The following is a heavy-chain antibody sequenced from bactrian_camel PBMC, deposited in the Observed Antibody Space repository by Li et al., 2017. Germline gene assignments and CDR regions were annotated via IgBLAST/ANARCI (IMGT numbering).Heavy chain of an antibody. CDR2: DHDGTT. D-gene: IGHD1*01. J-gene: IGHJ4*01. CDR1: GFSSKRCG. V-gene: IGHV3S53*01. Sequence: VQLVESGGGSVQTGGSLRLSCTAPGFSSKRCGMDWYRLREGNKREWVAVYDHDGTTRYPDSTKGRFTVYVNKTGDTVYLQMDNLKPEDTGTYSCKTNKWGLPCGDYVQGQGTQVTVS.